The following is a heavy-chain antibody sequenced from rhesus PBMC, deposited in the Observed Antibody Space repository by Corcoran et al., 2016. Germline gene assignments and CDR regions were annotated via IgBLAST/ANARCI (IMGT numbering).Heavy chain of an antibody. J-gene: IGHJ4*01. V-gene: IGHV2-174*01. D-gene: IGHD5-24*01. Sequence: QVTLKESGPALVKPTQTLTLTCTFSGFSLTTSGMGVGWIRQPPGKALEWLALIYWDDDKRYRTSLKSRLTNSKDTSKNQVVLTITNMDPVDTATYYCARGHMVGTVSSFDYWGQGVLVTVSS. CDR2: IYWDDDK. CDR1: GFSLTTSGMG. CDR3: ARGHMVGTVSSFDY.